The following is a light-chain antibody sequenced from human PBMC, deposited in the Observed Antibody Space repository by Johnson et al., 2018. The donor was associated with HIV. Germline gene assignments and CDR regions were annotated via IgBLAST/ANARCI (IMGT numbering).Light chain of an antibody. Sequence: QSVLTQPPSVSAAPGQKVTISCSGSSSNIGNNYVSWYQQLPGTAPKLLIYDNNKRPSGIPDRFSGSKSGPSATLGITGLQTGDEADYYCGTWDSRLSADVFGTGTKVTVL. V-gene: IGLV1-51*01. CDR3: GTWDSRLSADV. CDR1: SSNIGNNY. J-gene: IGLJ1*01. CDR2: DNN.